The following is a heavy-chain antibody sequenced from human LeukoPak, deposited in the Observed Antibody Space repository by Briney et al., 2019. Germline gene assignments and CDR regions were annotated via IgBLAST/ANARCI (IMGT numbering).Heavy chain of an antibody. J-gene: IGHJ4*02. V-gene: IGHV3-7*01. Sequence: GGSLRLSCAASGFTFSSYWMSWVRQAPGKGLEWVANIKQDGSEESFVDSVKGRFTISRDSAKKSLYLQMNSLRAEDTAVYYCARGSSAGASLRHDYWGQGTLVTVSS. CDR1: GFTFSSYW. CDR3: ARGSSAGASLRHDY. D-gene: IGHD1-26*01. CDR2: IKQDGSEE.